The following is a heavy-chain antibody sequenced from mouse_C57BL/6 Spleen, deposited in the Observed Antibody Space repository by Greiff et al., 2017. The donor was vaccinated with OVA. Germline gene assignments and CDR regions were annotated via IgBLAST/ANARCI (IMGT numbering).Heavy chain of an antibody. J-gene: IGHJ2*01. Sequence: QVHVKQSGAELVRPGASVTLSCKASGYTFTDYEMHWVKQTPVHGLEWIGAIDPETGGTAYNQKFKGKAILTADKSSSTAYMELRSLTSEDSAVYYCTRGVLHYFDYWGQGTTLTVSS. D-gene: IGHD1-1*01. V-gene: IGHV1-15*01. CDR1: GYTFTDYE. CDR2: IDPETGGT. CDR3: TRGVLHYFDY.